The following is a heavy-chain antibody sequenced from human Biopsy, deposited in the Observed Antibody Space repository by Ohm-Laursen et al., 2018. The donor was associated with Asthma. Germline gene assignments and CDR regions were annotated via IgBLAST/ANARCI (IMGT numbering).Heavy chain of an antibody. Sequence: VSVKVSCKTSGYTFNSAGITWVRQAPGQGLEWMGWISVYNGNTKVAQKLQDRVTMITGTSTSTAYMELRSLRSDDTAVYFCARAVDYSHYYGIDVWGQGTTVTVS. V-gene: IGHV1-18*01. CDR2: ISVYNGNT. CDR1: GYTFNSAG. CDR3: ARAVDYSHYYGIDV. J-gene: IGHJ6*02. D-gene: IGHD3-10*01.